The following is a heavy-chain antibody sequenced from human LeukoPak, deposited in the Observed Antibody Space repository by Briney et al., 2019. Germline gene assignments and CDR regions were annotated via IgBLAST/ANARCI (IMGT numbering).Heavy chain of an antibody. Sequence: APAQVSCKASGYTFTSYGISWVRQAPGQGLEWMGWISAYNGNTNYAQKLQGRVTMTTDTSTSTAYMELKSLRSDDTAVYYCARHLSRYCTNGVCSYYYYYGMDVWGQGTTVTVYS. CDR3: ARHLSRYCTNGVCSYYYYYGMDV. J-gene: IGHJ6*02. CDR2: ISAYNGNT. V-gene: IGHV1-18*01. CDR1: GYTFTSYG. D-gene: IGHD2-8*01.